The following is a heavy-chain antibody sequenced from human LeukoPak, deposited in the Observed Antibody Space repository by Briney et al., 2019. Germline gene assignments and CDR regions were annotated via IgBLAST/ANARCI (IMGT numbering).Heavy chain of an antibody. CDR2: VSGTSSPR. CDR1: GFTFSSYS. V-gene: IGHV3-48*04. CDR3: ARDVYGDYAIDY. D-gene: IGHD4-17*01. Sequence: GGSLRLSCAASGFTFSSYSMNWVRQAPGKGLEWVSYVSGTSSPRYYADSVKGRFTITRDNAKNSLYLQMNSLRAEDTAVYYCARDVYGDYAIDYWGQGTLVTVSS. J-gene: IGHJ4*02.